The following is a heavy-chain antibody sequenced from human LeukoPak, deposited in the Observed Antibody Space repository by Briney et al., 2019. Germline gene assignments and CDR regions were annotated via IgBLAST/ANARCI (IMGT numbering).Heavy chain of an antibody. V-gene: IGHV1-46*01. J-gene: IGHJ3*02. CDR2: IIPSDGST. CDR3: ARHFDI. Sequence: ASVKVSCKASGYSFTRYFIHWVRQAPGQGLEWMGIIIPSDGSTSYAQKFQGRVTMTRDTSTSTVYMELSSLRSEDTAVYYCARHFDIWGQGTMVTVSS. CDR1: GYSFTRYF.